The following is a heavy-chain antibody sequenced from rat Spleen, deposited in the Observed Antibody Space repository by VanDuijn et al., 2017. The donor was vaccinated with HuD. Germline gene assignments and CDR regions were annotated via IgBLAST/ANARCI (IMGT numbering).Heavy chain of an antibody. Sequence: EVQLVESGGGLVQPGRSLKLSCAASGFTFSSFPMAWVRQAPKKGLEWVSSINPDGSTTFYPNSVKDRFTISRDNAENTFYLQMNSLRSEDTATYYCAVSGYGYWGQGVMVTVSS. CDR2: INPDGSTT. CDR1: GFTFSSFP. J-gene: IGHJ2*01. D-gene: IGHD4-3*01. CDR3: AVSGYGY. V-gene: IGHV5-58*01.